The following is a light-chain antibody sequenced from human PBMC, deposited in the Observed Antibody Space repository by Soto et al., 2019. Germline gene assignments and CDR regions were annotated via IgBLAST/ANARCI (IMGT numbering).Light chain of an antibody. CDR3: SSYTNINTRACV. J-gene: IGLJ1*01. CDR2: EVS. CDR1: SSDVGTFNF. Sequence: QSALTQPPSASGSSGQSVSISCTGTSSDVGTFNFVSWYQQHPGKAPKLIIYEVSKRPSGVPDRFSGSKSANTASLTVSGLQAEDEADYYCSSYTNINTRACVFGTGTKLTVL. V-gene: IGLV2-8*01.